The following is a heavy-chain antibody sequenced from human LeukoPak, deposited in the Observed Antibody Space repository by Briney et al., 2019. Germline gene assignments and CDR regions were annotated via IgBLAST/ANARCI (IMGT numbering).Heavy chain of an antibody. CDR2: ISSSGSTV. D-gene: IGHD6-25*01. J-gene: IGHJ6*03. Sequence: PGGSLRLSCAASGFTFSSYEMNWVRQAPGKGLEWVSYISSSGSTVYLADSVKGRFTISRDNSKNTLYLQMNSLRAEDTAVYYCARDRDSSARMDVWGKGTTVTVSS. CDR3: ARDRDSSARMDV. V-gene: IGHV3-48*03. CDR1: GFTFSSYE.